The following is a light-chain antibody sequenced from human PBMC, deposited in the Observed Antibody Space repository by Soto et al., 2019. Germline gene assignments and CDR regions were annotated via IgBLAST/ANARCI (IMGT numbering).Light chain of an antibody. V-gene: IGKV3-20*01. Sequence: EIVLTQSPGTLSLSPGERATLSCGASQVISGDHLAWYQQKPGQAPRLLLYGASNRATGIPDRFSGSGSGTDFTLTISKLEPEDFAVYSCQQYGSSPYTFGQGTKLVIK. CDR1: QVISGDH. CDR2: GAS. CDR3: QQYGSSPYT. J-gene: IGKJ2*01.